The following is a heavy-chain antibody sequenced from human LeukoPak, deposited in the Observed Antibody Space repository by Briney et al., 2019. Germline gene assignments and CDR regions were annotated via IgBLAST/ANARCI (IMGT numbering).Heavy chain of an antibody. CDR1: GYIFTTYW. Sequence: GESLKISCKGSGYIFTTYWISWVRQMPGIGLEWMGRIDPTDSYTNYSPSFQGHVTISADKSISTAYLQWSSLKASDTAMYYCARDRAGMALAGWGQGTLVTVSS. CDR3: ARDRAGMALAG. D-gene: IGHD6-19*01. CDR2: IDPTDSYT. V-gene: IGHV5-10-1*01. J-gene: IGHJ4*02.